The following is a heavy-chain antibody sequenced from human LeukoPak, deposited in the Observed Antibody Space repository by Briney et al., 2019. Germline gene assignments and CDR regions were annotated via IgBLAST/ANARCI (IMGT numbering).Heavy chain of an antibody. CDR1: GFTFSNYW. CDR2: INSDGRST. D-gene: IGHD6-6*01. CDR3: ARDRDSSFDY. V-gene: IGHV3-74*01. Sequence: GGSLRLSCAASGFTFSNYWMHWVRQVPGKGLVWVSRINSDGRSTTYADSVKGRFTISRDNAKNTLYLQMNSLRAEDTAVYYCARDRDSSFDYWGQGTLVTVSS. J-gene: IGHJ4*02.